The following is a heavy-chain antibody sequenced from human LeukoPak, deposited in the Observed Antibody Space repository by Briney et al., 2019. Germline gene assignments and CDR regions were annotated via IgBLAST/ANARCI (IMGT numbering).Heavy chain of an antibody. D-gene: IGHD2-21*02. CDR2: IYYSGST. Sequence: SETLSLTCTVSGGSLSSYYWSWIRQPPGKGLEWIGYIYYSGSTNYNPSLKSRVTISVDTSKNQFSLKLSSVTAADTAVYYCARVFHCGGDCYRFDPWGQGTLVTVSS. CDR1: GGSLSSYY. J-gene: IGHJ5*02. CDR3: ARVFHCGGDCYRFDP. V-gene: IGHV4-59*08.